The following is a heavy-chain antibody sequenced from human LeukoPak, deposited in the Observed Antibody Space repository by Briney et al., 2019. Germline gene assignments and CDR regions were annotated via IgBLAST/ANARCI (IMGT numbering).Heavy chain of an antibody. CDR1: GFTFSSYA. V-gene: IGHV3-23*01. D-gene: IGHD3-10*01. CDR3: AKGQITMVRGVISYTSLDY. J-gene: IGHJ4*02. Sequence: GGSLRLSCAASGFTFSSYAMSWVRQAPGKGLEWVSAIIGSGGSTYYADSVKGRFTISRDNSKNTLYLQMNSLRAEDTAVYYCAKGQITMVRGVISYTSLDYWGQGTLVTVSS. CDR2: IIGSGGST.